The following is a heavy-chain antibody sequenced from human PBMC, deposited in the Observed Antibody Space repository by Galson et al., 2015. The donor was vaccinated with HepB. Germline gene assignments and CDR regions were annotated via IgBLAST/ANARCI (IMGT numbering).Heavy chain of an antibody. CDR2: ISFDGSNK. Sequence: SCKASGGTFSSYAMHWVRQAPGKGLGWVAVISFDGSNKYYTDSVKGRFTVSRDNSDNTLYLEMNNLRGEDTAVYYCARDFPNWYFDVCGRGTLVTVSS. CDR3: ARDFPNWYFDV. V-gene: IGHV3-30-3*01. CDR1: GGTFSSYA. J-gene: IGHJ2*01.